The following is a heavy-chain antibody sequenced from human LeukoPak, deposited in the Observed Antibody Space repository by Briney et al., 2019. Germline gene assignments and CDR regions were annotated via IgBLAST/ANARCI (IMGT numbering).Heavy chain of an antibody. CDR3: ARVVVAATALDP. CDR1: GGSFSGYY. CDR2: INHSGST. J-gene: IGHJ5*02. Sequence: SETLSLTCAVYGGSFSGYYWSWIRQPPGKGLEWIGEINHSGSTNYNPSLKSRVTISVDTSKNQFSLKLSSVTAADTAVYYCARVVVAATALDPWGQGTLVTVSS. V-gene: IGHV4-34*01. D-gene: IGHD2-15*01.